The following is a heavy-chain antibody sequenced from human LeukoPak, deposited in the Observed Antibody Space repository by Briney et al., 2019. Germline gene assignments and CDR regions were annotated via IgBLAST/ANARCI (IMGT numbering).Heavy chain of an antibody. Sequence: SCKASGGTFSSYGMHWVRQAPGKGLEWVAAIWYDGSIQYYADSVKGRFTISRDNSKNTLYLQMDSLRAEDTAVYYCARAGYCSGGSCYGSDYWGQGTLVSVSS. J-gene: IGHJ4*02. D-gene: IGHD2-15*01. CDR2: IWYDGSIQ. CDR1: GGTFSSYG. CDR3: ARAGYCSGGSCYGSDY. V-gene: IGHV3-33*01.